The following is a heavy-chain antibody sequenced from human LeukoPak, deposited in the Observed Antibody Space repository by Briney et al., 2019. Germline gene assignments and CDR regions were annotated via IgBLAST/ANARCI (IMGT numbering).Heavy chain of an antibody. CDR2: FDPEDGET. J-gene: IGHJ4*02. CDR3: ARPLYSYGPAPFDY. V-gene: IGHV1-24*01. D-gene: IGHD5-18*01. Sequence: ASVKVSCKVSGYTLTELSMHWVRQAPGKGLEWMGGFDPEDGETIYAQKFQGRVTMTEDTSTDTAYMELSSLRSEDTAVYYCARPLYSYGPAPFDYWGQGTLVTVSS. CDR1: GYTLTELS.